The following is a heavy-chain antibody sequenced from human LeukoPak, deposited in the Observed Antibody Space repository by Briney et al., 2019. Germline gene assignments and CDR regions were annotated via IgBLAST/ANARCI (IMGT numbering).Heavy chain of an antibody. CDR2: VYYSGSI. V-gene: IGHV4-59*02. CDR3: ARIHRYCSGGACYVLDN. J-gene: IGHJ4*02. D-gene: IGHD2-15*01. Sequence: PSETLSLTCVVSGGSVSGYYWGWIRQPPGRGLEWIGYVYYSGSINYNPSFKSRITISVDTSRNQFSLQLSSVTAADTAVYYCARIHRYCSGGACYVLDNWGQGTLVAVSS. CDR1: GGSVSGYY.